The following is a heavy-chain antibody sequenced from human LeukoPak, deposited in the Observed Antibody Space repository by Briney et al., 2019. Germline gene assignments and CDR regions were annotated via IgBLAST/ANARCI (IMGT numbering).Heavy chain of an antibody. CDR1: GFTFTQYS. D-gene: IGHD3/OR15-3a*01. J-gene: IGHJ3*02. V-gene: IGHV3-48*01. Sequence: GGSLRLSCTASGFTFTQYSMNWARQAPGTGLEWVSYLSSSGTTMYYADSVKGRFTMSRDSATNSLSLQMTSLRAEDTAVYYCARIKRERTGPPDAFDIWGQGTMVTVSS. CDR3: ARIKRERTGPPDAFDI. CDR2: LSSSGTTM.